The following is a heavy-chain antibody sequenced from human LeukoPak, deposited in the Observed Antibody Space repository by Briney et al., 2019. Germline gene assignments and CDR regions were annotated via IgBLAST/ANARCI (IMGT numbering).Heavy chain of an antibody. CDR2: IKSRADGGTT. D-gene: IGHD3-3*01. CDR1: GFSVINAW. CDR3: LIFPGR. J-gene: IGHJ4*02. Sequence: PGGSLTLSCAASGFSVINAWMSWVRQAPGQGLEWVGRIKSRADGGTTGYAAPVEGRFSISRDDSENTLYLQMNSLQIDDTALYYCLIFPGRWGQGTLVTVSS. V-gene: IGHV3-15*05.